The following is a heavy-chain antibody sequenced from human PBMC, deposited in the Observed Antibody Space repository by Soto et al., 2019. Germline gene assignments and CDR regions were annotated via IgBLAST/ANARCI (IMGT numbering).Heavy chain of an antibody. J-gene: IGHJ3*01. D-gene: IGHD2-2*01. CDR2: INASGGST. V-gene: IGHV1-46*03. CDR1: GYTFTTYC. Sequence: XVKVSCKASGYTFTTYCVHCVRHAPGQGLEWMGLINASGGSTSYAQKFQDRVTMTRDTSTSTVYMELSGLRSEDQAVYYCARDCCSTSCYRKDAFDVWGQGTMVTVSS. CDR3: ARDCCSTSCYRKDAFDV.